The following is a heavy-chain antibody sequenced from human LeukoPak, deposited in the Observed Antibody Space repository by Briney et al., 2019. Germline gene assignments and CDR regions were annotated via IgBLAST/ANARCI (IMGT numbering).Heavy chain of an antibody. V-gene: IGHV3-30*02. CDR1: GFIFSTYG. CDR2: IRFDESEK. Sequence: TGGSLRLSCAAPGFIFSTYGMHWVRQAPGKGLEWVAFIRFDESEKYYVGSVKGRFTISRDNSKNTLFLQMNSLRAEDTAVYYCATLSVVVVPAELNWGQGTLVTVSS. J-gene: IGHJ4*02. CDR3: ATLSVVVVPAELN. D-gene: IGHD2-15*01.